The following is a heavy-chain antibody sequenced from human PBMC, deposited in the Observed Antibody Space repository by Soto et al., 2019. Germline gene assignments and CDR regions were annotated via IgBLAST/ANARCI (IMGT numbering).Heavy chain of an antibody. V-gene: IGHV3-7*01. J-gene: IGHJ4*02. Sequence: PGGSLRLSCAASGFTFTSYWMSWVRQAPGKGLEWVANIKQDGSGKYYVGSVTGRFTISRDNAKNTLYLQMNSLRAEDTAVYYCASIGWSGDLLSTFDYWGQGTLVTVSS. CDR1: GFTFTSYW. D-gene: IGHD3-10*01. CDR3: ASIGWSGDLLSTFDY. CDR2: IKQDGSGK.